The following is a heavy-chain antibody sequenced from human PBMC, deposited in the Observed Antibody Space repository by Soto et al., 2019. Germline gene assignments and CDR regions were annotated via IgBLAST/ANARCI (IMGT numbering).Heavy chain of an antibody. V-gene: IGHV3-7*01. D-gene: IGHD2-15*01. CDR1: GFTFSNYW. CDR2: IKQDGSEK. J-gene: IGHJ4*02. Sequence: PGGSLRLSCAASGFTFSNYWMSWVRQAPGKGLEWVANIKQDGSEKYYVDSVKGRFTISRDNAKNSLYLQMNSLRAEETAMYYCASGTRVAATLVWRKGTLVTVSS. CDR3: ASGTRVAATLV.